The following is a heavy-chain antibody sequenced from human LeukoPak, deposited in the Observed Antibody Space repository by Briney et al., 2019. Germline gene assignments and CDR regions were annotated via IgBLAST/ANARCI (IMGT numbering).Heavy chain of an antibody. V-gene: IGHV1-69*04. Sequence: ASVKVSCKASGGTFSSYAISWVRQAPGQGLEWMGRIIPILGIANYAQKFQGRVTITADKSTSTAYMELSSLRSEDTAVYYCARRVDTAMAGMDVWGQGTTVTVSS. CDR3: ARRVDTAMAGMDV. CDR1: GGTFSSYA. CDR2: IIPILGIA. D-gene: IGHD5-18*01. J-gene: IGHJ6*02.